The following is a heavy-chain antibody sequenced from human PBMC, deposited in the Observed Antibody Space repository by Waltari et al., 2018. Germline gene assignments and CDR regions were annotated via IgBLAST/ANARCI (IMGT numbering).Heavy chain of an antibody. CDR2: ISGSGGST. CDR3: AKITRNDSSGFQH. J-gene: IGHJ1*01. D-gene: IGHD3-22*01. V-gene: IGHV3-23*04. CDR1: GFTFSSYA. Sequence: EVQLVESGGGLVQPGGSLRLSCAASGFTFSSYAVSWFRQAPGKGLEWVSAISGSGGSTYYADSVKGRFTISRDNSKNTLYLQMNSLRAEDTAVYYCAKITRNDSSGFQHWGQGTLVTVSS.